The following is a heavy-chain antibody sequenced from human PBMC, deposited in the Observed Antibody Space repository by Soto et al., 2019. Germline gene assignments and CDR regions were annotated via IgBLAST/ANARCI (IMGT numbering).Heavy chain of an antibody. Sequence: QVQLVESGGGVVQPGRSLRLSCAASGFTFSSYGMHWVRQAPGKGLEWVAVISYDGSNKYYADSVKGRFTISRDNSKNTLYLQMNSLRAEDTAVYYCAKDLLYSYGYVLAPIPLDPWGQGTLVTVSS. V-gene: IGHV3-30*18. D-gene: IGHD5-18*01. CDR3: AKDLLYSYGYVLAPIPLDP. CDR1: GFTFSSYG. J-gene: IGHJ5*02. CDR2: ISYDGSNK.